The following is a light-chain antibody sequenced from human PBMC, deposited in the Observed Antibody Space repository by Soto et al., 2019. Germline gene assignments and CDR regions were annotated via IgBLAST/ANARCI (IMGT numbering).Light chain of an antibody. J-gene: IGKJ1*01. CDR1: QTIFNW. CDR2: DAS. Sequence: DIQMTQSPSTLSASVGDRVTITCRASQTIFNWLAWYQRKPGRAPNLLIYDASSLQSGVPSTFSGSGSGTEFTLTISSLQPGDFATYYGQQDNSYPWTFGQGTKVEIK. V-gene: IGKV1-5*01. CDR3: QQDNSYPWT.